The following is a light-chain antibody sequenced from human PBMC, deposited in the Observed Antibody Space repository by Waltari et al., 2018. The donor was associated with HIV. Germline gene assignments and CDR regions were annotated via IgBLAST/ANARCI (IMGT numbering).Light chain of an antibody. J-gene: IGKJ4*01. CDR3: QQYNNWPLT. Sequence: EIVMTQHPATLSVSPGERATLSCRASQSVSSNLAWYQQKPGQAPRLLIYGASTRATGIPARFSGSGSGTEFTLTISSLQSEDFAVYYCQQYNNWPLTFGGGTKVEIK. CDR1: QSVSSN. V-gene: IGKV3-15*01. CDR2: GAS.